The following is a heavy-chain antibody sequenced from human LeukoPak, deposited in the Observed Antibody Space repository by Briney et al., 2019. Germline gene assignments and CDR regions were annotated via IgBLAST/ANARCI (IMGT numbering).Heavy chain of an antibody. D-gene: IGHD2-15*01. CDR1: GFTFSTYW. Sequence: PGGSLRLSCAASGFTFSTYWMTWVRQAPGKGLEWVANIKEDGSEKYSVDSVKGRFTISRENAKTSLYLQMNTLRAEDTAVYYCTRDTGCSGGTCYSFYDSWGQGTLVTVSS. J-gene: IGHJ4*02. V-gene: IGHV3-7*01. CDR2: IKEDGSEK. CDR3: TRDTGCSGGTCYSFYDS.